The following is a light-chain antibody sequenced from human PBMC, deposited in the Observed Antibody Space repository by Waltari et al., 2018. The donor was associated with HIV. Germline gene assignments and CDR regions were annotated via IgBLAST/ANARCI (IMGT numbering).Light chain of an antibody. CDR1: DSDFALSIF. CDR3: ASFTDDNTLL. CDR2: DVD. Sequence: SAVTQPASVSGLPGQSITISCPGADSDFALSIFVSWSQQHPGKLPRLIVYDVDSRASGISARFSGSKSGHTASLNISGLRAEDEADYYCASFTDDNTLLFGGGTKVTVL. V-gene: IGLV2-14*03. J-gene: IGLJ3*02.